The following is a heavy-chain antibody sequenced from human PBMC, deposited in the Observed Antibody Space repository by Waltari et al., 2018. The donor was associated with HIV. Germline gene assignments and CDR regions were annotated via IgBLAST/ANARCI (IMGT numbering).Heavy chain of an antibody. V-gene: IGHV4-38-2*01. Sequence: QVQLQESGPGLVKPSETLSLTCAVSGYSISSGYYWGWIRQPPGKGLECIGSIYHSGRTYYNPSLKSRGTISVATSKNQFSLKLSSVTAADTAVYYCARGPEYCSSTSCYPGYFQHWGQGTLVTVSS. D-gene: IGHD2-2*01. CDR1: GYSISSGYY. J-gene: IGHJ1*01. CDR3: ARGPEYCSSTSCYPGYFQH. CDR2: IYHSGRT.